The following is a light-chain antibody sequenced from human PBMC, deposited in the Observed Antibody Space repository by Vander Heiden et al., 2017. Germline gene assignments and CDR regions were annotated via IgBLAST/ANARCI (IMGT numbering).Light chain of an antibody. V-gene: IGLV2-14*01. CDR2: EVS. J-gene: IGLJ1*01. Sequence: QPALTQPASVSGSPGQSITISCTGTSSDVGGYDYVSWYQQHPGKAPKLLIFEVSNRPSGISTRFSGSKSGDTASLTISGLLAEDEADYYCTSYTTFSTYVFGTGTKVTVL. CDR3: TSYTTFSTYV. CDR1: SSDVGGYDY.